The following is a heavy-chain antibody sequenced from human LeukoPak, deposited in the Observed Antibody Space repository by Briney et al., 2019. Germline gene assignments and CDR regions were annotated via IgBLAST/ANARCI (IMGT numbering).Heavy chain of an antibody. J-gene: IGHJ1*01. CDR2: INHSGST. V-gene: IGHV4-34*01. D-gene: IGHD6-13*01. CDR1: GGSFSGYY. Sequence: SETLSLTCAVYGGSFSGYYWSWIRQPPGKGLGWIGEINHSGSTNYNPSLKSRVTISVDTSKNQFSLKLSSVTAADTAVYYCVAGGRGYSSSWLLKPKYFQHWGQGTLVTVSS. CDR3: VAGGRGYSSSWLLKPKYFQH.